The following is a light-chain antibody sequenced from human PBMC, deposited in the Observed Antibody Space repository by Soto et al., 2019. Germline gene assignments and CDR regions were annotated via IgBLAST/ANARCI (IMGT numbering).Light chain of an antibody. J-gene: IGKJ1*01. CDR3: QYPPQSWT. Sequence: EAASIPCRSSQSLLHSNGYNYLDWYLQKPGQSPQLLIYLGSNRASGVPDRFSGSGSGTDFTLKSSRVEDEDVGFYCWQYPPQSWTFGQGTKVDIK. CDR1: QSLLHSNGYNY. V-gene: IGKV2-28*01. CDR2: LGS.